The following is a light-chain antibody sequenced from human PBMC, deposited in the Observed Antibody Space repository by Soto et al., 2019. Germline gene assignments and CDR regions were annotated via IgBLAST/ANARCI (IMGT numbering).Light chain of an antibody. J-gene: IGLJ2*01. V-gene: IGLV1-40*01. CDR3: QSYDSSLSGVV. Sequence: QSVLTQPPSVSGAPGQRVTISGTGSSSNIGAGYDVHWYQQLPRTVPKLLIYGTSNRPSGVPDRFSGSKSGTSASLAITGLQAEDEADYYCQSYDSSLSGVVFGGGTKLTVL. CDR1: SSNIGAGYD. CDR2: GTS.